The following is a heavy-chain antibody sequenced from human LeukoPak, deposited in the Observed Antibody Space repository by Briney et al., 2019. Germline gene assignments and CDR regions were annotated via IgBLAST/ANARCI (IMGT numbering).Heavy chain of an antibody. J-gene: IGHJ6*03. CDR3: ARGFVDVAAGYLANYYMDV. V-gene: IGHV4-39*07. Sequence: PSETLSLTCTVSGGSISSSSYYWGWIRQPPGKGLEWIGSIYYSGSTYYNPSLKSRVTISVDTSKNQFSLKLSSVTAADTAVYYCARGFVDVAAGYLANYYMDVWGKGTTVTVSS. CDR1: GGSISSSSYY. CDR2: IYYSGST. D-gene: IGHD6-13*01.